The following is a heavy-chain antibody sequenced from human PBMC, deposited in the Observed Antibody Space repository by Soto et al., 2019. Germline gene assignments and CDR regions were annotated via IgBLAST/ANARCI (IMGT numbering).Heavy chain of an antibody. CDR3: AHIRSGYYKVALDGPFDY. D-gene: IGHD3-3*01. J-gene: IGHJ4*02. CDR1: GVSFFTREVG. Sequence: QITLRESGPALVKPTQTLTLTCTLSGVSFFTREVGVAWIRQPPGKALQWLALIYWNDEKRFSPSLTSRLTITKDTAKNHVVLTMTNMDPVDTGTYYCAHIRSGYYKVALDGPFDYWGQGTPVTVSS. CDR2: IYWNDEK. V-gene: IGHV2-5*01.